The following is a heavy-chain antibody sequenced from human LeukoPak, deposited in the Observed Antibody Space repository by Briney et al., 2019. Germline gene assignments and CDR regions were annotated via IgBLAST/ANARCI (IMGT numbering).Heavy chain of an antibody. Sequence: GASVKVSCKASGYTFTSYGISWVRQSPGQGLEWMGWISAYNGNTNYAQKLQGRVTMTTDTSTSTAYMELRSLRSDDTAVYYCARALLWFGELSNWFDPWGQGTLVTVSS. D-gene: IGHD3-10*01. CDR2: ISAYNGNT. CDR3: ARALLWFGELSNWFDP. CDR1: GYTFTSYG. V-gene: IGHV1-18*01. J-gene: IGHJ5*02.